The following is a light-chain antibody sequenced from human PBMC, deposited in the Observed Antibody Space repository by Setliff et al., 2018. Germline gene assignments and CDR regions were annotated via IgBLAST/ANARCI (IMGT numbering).Light chain of an antibody. CDR2: DVS. J-gene: IGLJ2*01. CDR1: SSDVGGYNF. CDR3: ASYTSTSTIL. V-gene: IGLV2-14*03. Sequence: QSALTQPASVSGSPGQSIAISCTGSSSDVGGYNFVSWYQQYLGKVPKLMIYDVSNRPSGISNRFSGSKSGNTASLTISGLRAEDEADYYCASYTSTSTILFGGGT.